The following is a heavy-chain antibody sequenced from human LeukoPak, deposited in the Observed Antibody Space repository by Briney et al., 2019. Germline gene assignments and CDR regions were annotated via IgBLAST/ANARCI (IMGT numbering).Heavy chain of an antibody. CDR2: IKQDGSEK. CDR3: ARLYSRVGPFAY. Sequence: GGSLRLSCVASGFTFSSYWMSWVRQAPGKGLEWVANIKQDGSEKYYVDSVKGRFTISRDNAKNSLYLQMNSLRAEDTAVYSCARLYSRVGPFAYWGQGTLVTVSS. J-gene: IGHJ4*02. D-gene: IGHD5-18*01. V-gene: IGHV3-7*01. CDR1: GFTFSSYW.